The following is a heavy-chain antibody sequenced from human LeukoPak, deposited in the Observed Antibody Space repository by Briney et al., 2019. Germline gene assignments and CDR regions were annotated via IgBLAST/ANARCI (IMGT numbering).Heavy chain of an antibody. CDR2: INTNTGNP. Sequence: ASVKVSCKASGYTFTSYDINWVRQATGQGLEWMGWINTNTGNPTYAQGFTGRFVFSLDTSVSTAYLQISSLKAEDTAVYYCARTHPHAAAAGTNWFDPWGQGTLVTVSS. V-gene: IGHV7-4-1*02. J-gene: IGHJ5*02. CDR3: ARTHPHAAAAGTNWFDP. D-gene: IGHD6-13*01. CDR1: GYTFTSYD.